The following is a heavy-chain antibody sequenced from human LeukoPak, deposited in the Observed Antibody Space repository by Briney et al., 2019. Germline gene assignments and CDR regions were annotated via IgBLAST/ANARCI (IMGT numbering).Heavy chain of an antibody. CDR3: AGTNSGNLEI. CDR2: TYYRSKWYN. J-gene: IGHJ3*02. D-gene: IGHD1-26*01. V-gene: IGHV6-1*01. Sequence: QTLSLTCAVSGDSVSSNSAGWNWIRQSPSRGLEWLGRTYYRSKWYNEYAVSVKSRITINPDTSKNQFSLQLNSVTPEDTAVYYCAGTNSGNLEIWGQGTMVTVSS. CDR1: GDSVSSNSAG.